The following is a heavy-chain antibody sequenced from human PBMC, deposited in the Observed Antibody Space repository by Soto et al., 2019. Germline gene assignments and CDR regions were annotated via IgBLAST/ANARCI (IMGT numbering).Heavy chain of an antibody. J-gene: IGHJ4*02. CDR1: GGSISSYY. V-gene: IGHV4-59*01. Sequence: PSETLSLTCTVSGGSISSYYWSWIRQPPGKGLEWIGYIYYSESTNYNPSLKSRVIISVDTSKNQFSLRLSSVTAADTAVYYCARELFGGHSPAGYCGLGTLVTVSS. CDR2: IYYSEST. D-gene: IGHD3-3*01. CDR3: ARELFGGHSPAGY.